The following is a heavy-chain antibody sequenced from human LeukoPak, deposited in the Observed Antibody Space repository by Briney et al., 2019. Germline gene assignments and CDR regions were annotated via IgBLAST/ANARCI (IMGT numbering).Heavy chain of an antibody. D-gene: IGHD4-17*01. J-gene: IGHJ4*02. CDR3: ARASVSVGGDYNFLPFDY. V-gene: IGHV1-3*03. CDR1: GYTFISYA. Sequence: GASVKVSCKASGYTFISYAMHWVRQAPGQRLEWKGWINPDNGNTKYSQEFQGRVTITRDTSASTAYMGLSSLRSEDMAVYYCARASVSVGGDYNFLPFDYWGQGTLVTVSS. CDR2: INPDNGNT.